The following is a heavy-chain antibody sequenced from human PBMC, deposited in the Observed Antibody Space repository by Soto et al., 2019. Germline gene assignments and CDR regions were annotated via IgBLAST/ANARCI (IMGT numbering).Heavy chain of an antibody. CDR2: IIPIFGTV. CDR1: GGTFSSYA. D-gene: IGHD5-12*01. V-gene: IGHV1-69*01. Sequence: QVQLVQSGAEVKKPGSSVKVSCKASGGTFSSYAISWVRQAPGQGLEWMGGIIPIFGTVNYAQKFQGRVTITADESTSTAYMELSSMRSEDRAVYYCATVSAYSGYDSAFDYWGQGTLVTLSS. J-gene: IGHJ4*02. CDR3: ATVSAYSGYDSAFDY.